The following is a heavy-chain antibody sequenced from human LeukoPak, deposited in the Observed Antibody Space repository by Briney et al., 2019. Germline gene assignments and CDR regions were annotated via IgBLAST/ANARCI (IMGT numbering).Heavy chain of an antibody. V-gene: IGHV3-30-3*01. J-gene: IGHJ4*02. CDR3: ARGAPPDY. CDR2: ISYDGANK. Sequence: PGGSLRLSCAASGFSFNGYAMLWVRQAPGKGLEWVAIISYDGANKYYADSVKGRFTISRDDSKNTLYLQMNSLRAEDTAVYYCARGAPPDYWGQGTLVTVSS. CDR1: GFSFNGYA.